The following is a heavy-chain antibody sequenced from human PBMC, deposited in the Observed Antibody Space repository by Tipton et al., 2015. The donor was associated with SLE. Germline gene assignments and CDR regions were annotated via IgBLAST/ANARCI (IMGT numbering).Heavy chain of an antibody. J-gene: IGHJ4*02. Sequence: TLSLTCTVYGGSFSGYYWSWIRQPPGKGLEWIGEINHSGNTNYNPSLKSRVTLSVDTSKNQFSLKLTSVTAADTAVYYCAGESGRTMVRGVIHSPVGFDYWGQGTLVTVSS. CDR3: AGESGRTMVRGVIHSPVGFDY. D-gene: IGHD3-10*01. CDR2: INHSGNT. V-gene: IGHV4-34*01. CDR1: GGSFSGYY.